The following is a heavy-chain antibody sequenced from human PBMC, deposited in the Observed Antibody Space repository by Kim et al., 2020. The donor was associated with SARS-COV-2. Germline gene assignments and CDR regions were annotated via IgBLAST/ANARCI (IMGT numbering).Heavy chain of an antibody. CDR3: ARDSYRDSSGFYPY. V-gene: IGHV3-48*04. CDR2: ITTSSSSI. CDR1: GFTFSDYS. D-gene: IGHD3-22*01. J-gene: IGHJ4*02. Sequence: GGSLRLSCAASGFTFSDYSMNWVRQAPGKGLEWLSYITTSSSSISYAHSVKGRFTISRDNAKSSLYLQMNSLRAEDTAVYYCARDSYRDSSGFYPYWGQGTLVTVSS.